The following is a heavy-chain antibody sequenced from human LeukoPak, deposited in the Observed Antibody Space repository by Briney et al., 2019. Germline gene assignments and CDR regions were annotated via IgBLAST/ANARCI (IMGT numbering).Heavy chain of an antibody. CDR1: GFTFSSYS. Sequence: MAGGSLRLSCAASGFTFSSYSMNWVRQAPGKGLEWVSSITGSGPYMLYADSVKHRFTISRDNTKNLLYLEMNSLRAEDTAMYFCVRDVGAVRGEVYFDYWGQGTLVTVSS. V-gene: IGHV3-21*06. J-gene: IGHJ4*02. CDR2: ITGSGPYM. CDR3: VRDVGAVRGEVYFDY. D-gene: IGHD3-10*01.